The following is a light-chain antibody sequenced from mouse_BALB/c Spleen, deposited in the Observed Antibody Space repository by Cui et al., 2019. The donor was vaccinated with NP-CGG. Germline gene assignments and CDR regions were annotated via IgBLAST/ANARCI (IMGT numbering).Light chain of an antibody. J-gene: IGLJ1*01. CDR1: TGAVTTSNY. CDR3: ALWYSNHWV. V-gene: IGLV1*01. Sequence: QAVVTLESALTTSPGETVTLTCHSSTGAVTTSNYANWVQEKPDHLFTGLIGGTNNRAPGVPARFSGSLIGDKAALTNTGAQTEDEAIYFCALWYSNHWVFGGGTKLTVL. CDR2: GTN.